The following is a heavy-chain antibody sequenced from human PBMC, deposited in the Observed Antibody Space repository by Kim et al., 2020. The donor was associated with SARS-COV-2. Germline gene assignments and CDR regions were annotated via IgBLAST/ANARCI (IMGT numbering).Heavy chain of an antibody. D-gene: IGHD4-17*01. CDR2: HHCSGNT. Sequence: SETLSLTCTVSGGSISSGDYYWSWIRQPPGKGLEWIGYHHCSGNTYYNPSLKRRVTISVDTSKNHFSLKLGSATAAATADYYGAREAMITTVAKAGWVDS. CDR3: AREAMITTVAKAGWVDS. V-gene: IGHV4-30-4*08. J-gene: IGHJ5*01. CDR1: GGSISSGDYY.